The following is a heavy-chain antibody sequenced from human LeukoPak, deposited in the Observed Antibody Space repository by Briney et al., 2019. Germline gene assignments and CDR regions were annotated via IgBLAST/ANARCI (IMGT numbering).Heavy chain of an antibody. CDR2: TYYSGST. Sequence: SQTLSLTCTVSGGSISSTNYYWSWIRQPPGKGLEWIGYTYYSGSTYYNPSLKSRVTILLDTSKNQFSLKLSSVTAADTAVYYCARDHCSSTNCQPFDYWGQGTLVTVSS. CDR1: GGSISSTNYY. J-gene: IGHJ4*02. V-gene: IGHV4-30-4*01. CDR3: ARDHCSSTNCQPFDY. D-gene: IGHD2-2*01.